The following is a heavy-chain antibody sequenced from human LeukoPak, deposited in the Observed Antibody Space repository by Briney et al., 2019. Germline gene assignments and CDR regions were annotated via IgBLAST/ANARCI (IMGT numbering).Heavy chain of an antibody. D-gene: IGHD5-12*01. Sequence: SETLSLTCTVSGGSISSSSYYWGWIRQPPGKGLEWIGFIYYSGSTNYNPSLKSRVTISVDMSKNQFSLKLTSVTAADTAVYYCARDHNGGYVHDAFDIWGQGTMVTVSS. CDR2: IYYSGST. CDR1: GGSISSSSYY. V-gene: IGHV4-61*05. J-gene: IGHJ3*02. CDR3: ARDHNGGYVHDAFDI.